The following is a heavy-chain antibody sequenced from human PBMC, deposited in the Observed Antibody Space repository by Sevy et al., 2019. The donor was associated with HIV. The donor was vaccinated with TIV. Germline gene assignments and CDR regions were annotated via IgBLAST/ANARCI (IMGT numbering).Heavy chain of an antibody. Sequence: GGSLRLSCVASGFTFSDYDMNWVRQSPGRGLEWIAYTTGSGRKRYYVDSVKGGFIISTDNAKSSVFLEMNTLIDEDTALYYCAREQLASAGGGLDHWGQGILVTVSS. V-gene: IGHV3-48*03. J-gene: IGHJ5*02. CDR2: TTGSGRKR. CDR3: AREQLASAGGGLDH. CDR1: GFTFSDYD. D-gene: IGHD6-13*01.